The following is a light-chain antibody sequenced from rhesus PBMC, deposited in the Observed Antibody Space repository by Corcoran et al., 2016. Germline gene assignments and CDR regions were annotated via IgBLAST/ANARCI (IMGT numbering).Light chain of an antibody. CDR2: LVF. J-gene: IGKJ3*01. Sequence: DIVMTQTPLSLPVTPGEPASISCRSSQSLLDSDGYTHLHWYLQKPGQSPQLLIYLVFSRASGVPDRVSGSGSGTDFTLKISRVEAEDVGVYYCMQTLQTPFTFGPGTKLDIK. CDR3: MQTLQTPFT. CDR1: QSLLDSDGYTH. V-gene: IGKV2-78*01.